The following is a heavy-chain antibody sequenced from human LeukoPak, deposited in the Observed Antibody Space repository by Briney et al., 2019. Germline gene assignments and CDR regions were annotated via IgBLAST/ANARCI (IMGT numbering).Heavy chain of an antibody. CDR1: GFTFSTYN. Sequence: PGGSLRLSCAASGFTFSTYNMNWVRQAPEKGLEWVSYISSGSNTIYYADSVKGRFTISRDYAKNSLFLQMNSLRAEDTAVYYCAREIYGDYGLDYWGQGTLVTVSS. D-gene: IGHD4-17*01. J-gene: IGHJ4*02. CDR3: AREIYGDYGLDY. V-gene: IGHV3-48*01. CDR2: ISSGSNTI.